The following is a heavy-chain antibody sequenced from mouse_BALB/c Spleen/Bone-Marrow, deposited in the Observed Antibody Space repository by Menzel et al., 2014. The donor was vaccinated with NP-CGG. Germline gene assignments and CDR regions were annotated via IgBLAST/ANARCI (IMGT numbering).Heavy chain of an antibody. CDR1: GLSLTSYG. CDR2: IWAGGST. Sequence: QVQLKESGPGLVAPSQSLSITCTVSGLSLTSYGVHWVRQPPGKGLEWLGVIWAGGSTNYNSALMSRLGISKDNSKSQVFLKMNSLQTDDTAMYYCASMITTAWFAYWGRGTLVTVSA. J-gene: IGHJ3*01. V-gene: IGHV2-9*02. CDR3: ASMITTAWFAY. D-gene: IGHD2-4*01.